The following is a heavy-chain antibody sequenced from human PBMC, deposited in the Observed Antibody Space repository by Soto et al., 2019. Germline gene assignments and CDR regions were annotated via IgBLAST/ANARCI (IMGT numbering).Heavy chain of an antibody. CDR2: ISSSSSYI. CDR1: GFTFSSYS. D-gene: IGHD3-16*01. Sequence: AGGALRLSCAASGFTFSSYSMNWVRPAPGKGLEWVSSISSSSSYIYYADSVKGRFTISRDNAKNSLYLQMNSLRAEDTAVYYCARDPYDSFLFDYWGQGTLVTVSS. V-gene: IGHV3-21*01. J-gene: IGHJ4*02. CDR3: ARDPYDSFLFDY.